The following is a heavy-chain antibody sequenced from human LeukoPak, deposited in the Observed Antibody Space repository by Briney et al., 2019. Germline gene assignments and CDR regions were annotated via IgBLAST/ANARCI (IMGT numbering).Heavy chain of an antibody. CDR1: GFTFSSYG. V-gene: IGHV3-30*03. CDR2: ISYDGSNK. Sequence: GGSLRLSCAASGFTFSSYGMHWVRQAPGKGLEWVAVISYDGSNKYYADSVKGRFTISRDNSKNTLYLQMNSLRAEDTAVYYCARTYYYDSSGYYSSHFDYWGQGTLVTVSS. J-gene: IGHJ4*02. CDR3: ARTYYYDSSGYYSSHFDY. D-gene: IGHD3-22*01.